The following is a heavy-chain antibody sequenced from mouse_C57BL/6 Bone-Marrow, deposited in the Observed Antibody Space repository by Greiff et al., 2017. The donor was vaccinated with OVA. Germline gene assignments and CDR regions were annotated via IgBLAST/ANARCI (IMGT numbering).Heavy chain of an antibody. CDR2: ISYDGSN. Sequence: EVQLQQSGPGLVKPSQSLSLTCSVTGYSITSGYYWNWIRQFPGNKLEWMGYISYDGSNNYNPSLKNRISITRDTSKNQFFLKLNSVTTEDTATYYCARGPFTTVVDYYAMDYWGQGTSVTVSS. CDR1: GYSITSGYY. D-gene: IGHD1-1*01. CDR3: ARGPFTTVVDYYAMDY. J-gene: IGHJ4*01. V-gene: IGHV3-6*01.